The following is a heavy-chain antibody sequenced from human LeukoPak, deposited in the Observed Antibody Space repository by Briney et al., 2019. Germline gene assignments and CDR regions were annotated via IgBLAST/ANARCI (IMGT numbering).Heavy chain of an antibody. CDR2: FDPEDGET. J-gene: IGHJ3*02. CDR1: GYTLTELS. V-gene: IGHV1-24*01. Sequence: ASVKVPCKVSGYTLTELSMHWVRQAPGKGLEWMGGFDPEDGETIYAQKFQGRVTMTEDTSTDTAYMELSSLRSEDTAVYYCATDLRIFGVAQGAFDIWGQGTMVTVSS. CDR3: ATDLRIFGVAQGAFDI. D-gene: IGHD3-3*02.